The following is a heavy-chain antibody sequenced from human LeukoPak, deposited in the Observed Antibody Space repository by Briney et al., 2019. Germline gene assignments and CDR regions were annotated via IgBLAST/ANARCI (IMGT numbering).Heavy chain of an antibody. V-gene: IGHV1-8*01. Sequence: GASVKVSCKASGYTFTSYDINWVRQATGQGLEWMGWMNPNSGNTGYAQKFQGRVTMTRNTSISTAYMELSSLRSEDTAVYYCARGLPGVVAANFGYWGQGTLVTVSS. J-gene: IGHJ4*02. CDR3: ARGLPGVVAANFGY. CDR1: GYTFTSYD. CDR2: MNPNSGNT. D-gene: IGHD2-15*01.